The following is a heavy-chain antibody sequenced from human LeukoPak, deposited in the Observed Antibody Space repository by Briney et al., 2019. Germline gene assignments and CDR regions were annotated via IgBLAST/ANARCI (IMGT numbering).Heavy chain of an antibody. CDR3: ARYGFWSGYSPDRYYGMDV. J-gene: IGHJ6*02. D-gene: IGHD3-3*01. CDR2: IYYSGST. CDR1: GGSISSYY. V-gene: IGHV4-59*01. Sequence: PSETLSLTCTVSGGSISSYYWSWIRQPPGKGLEWIGYIYYSGSTNYNPSLKSRVTISVDTSKNQFSLKLSSVTAADTAVYYCARYGFWSGYSPDRYYGMDVWGQGTTVTVSS.